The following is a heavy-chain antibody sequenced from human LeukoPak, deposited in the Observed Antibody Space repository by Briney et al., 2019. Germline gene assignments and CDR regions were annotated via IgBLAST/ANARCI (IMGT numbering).Heavy chain of an antibody. CDR1: GFTVSSNY. CDR3: ARDTRLLDFWSGSRWFDP. J-gene: IGHJ5*02. CDR2: IYSGGST. V-gene: IGHV3-66*02. D-gene: IGHD3-3*01. Sequence: PGGSLRLSCAASGFTVSSNYMSWVRQAPGKGLEWVSVIYSGGSTYYADSVKGRFTISRDNSKNTLYLQMNSLRAEDTAVYFCARDTRLLDFWSGSRWFDPWGQGTLVTVSS.